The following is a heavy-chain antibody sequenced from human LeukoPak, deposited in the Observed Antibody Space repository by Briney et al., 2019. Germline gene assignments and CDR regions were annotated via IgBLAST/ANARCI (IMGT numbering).Heavy chain of an antibody. CDR1: GGSISSSSYY. CDR3: ASGQTSYLGYYFYMDV. CDR2: IYYSGST. J-gene: IGHJ6*03. D-gene: IGHD5-18*01. V-gene: IGHV4-39*07. Sequence: SETLSLTCTVSGGSISSSSYYWGWIRQPPGKGLEWIGSIYYSGSTYYNPALKRRVTISVDTPKNPFSLKLRSVTAADTAVYYCASGQTSYLGYYFYMDVWGKGTTVTVSS.